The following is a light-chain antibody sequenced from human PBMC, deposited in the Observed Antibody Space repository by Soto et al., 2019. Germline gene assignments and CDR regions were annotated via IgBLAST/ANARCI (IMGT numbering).Light chain of an antibody. CDR3: QQCGSSPWT. CDR2: GAS. Sequence: ETVLTQSPGTLSLSPGERATLSCRASQSVSTSYLAWYQQKPGQAPRLLTYGASNRATGIPDRFSGSGSGTDFTLTISRLEPEDFAVYYCQQCGSSPWTFGQGTKVEIK. CDR1: QSVSTSY. J-gene: IGKJ1*01. V-gene: IGKV3-20*01.